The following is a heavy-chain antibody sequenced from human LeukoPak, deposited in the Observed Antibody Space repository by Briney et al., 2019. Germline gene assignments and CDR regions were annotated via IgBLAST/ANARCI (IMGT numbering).Heavy chain of an antibody. D-gene: IGHD3-22*01. CDR3: AKANYDSSGYYYYGMDV. Sequence: GGSLRLSCAASGFTFSSYAMSWVRQAPGKGLEWVSAISGSGGSTYYADSVKGRFTISRDNSKDTLYLQMNSLRAEDTAVYYCAKANYDSSGYYYYGMDVWGQGTTVTVSS. CDR2: ISGSGGST. CDR1: GFTFSSYA. J-gene: IGHJ6*02. V-gene: IGHV3-23*01.